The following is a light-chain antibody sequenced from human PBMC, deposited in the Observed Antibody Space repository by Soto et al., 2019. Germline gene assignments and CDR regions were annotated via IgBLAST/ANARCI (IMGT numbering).Light chain of an antibody. Sequence: EIVMTQPPXXLSLSPGDRATHACRASQSVSSIAWYQQKPGQPPRLLIYGASRRATNIPARFSGGGSDTEFTLTISSLQPDDFATYYCQQYNSYSRTFGQGTKV. J-gene: IGKJ1*01. CDR1: QSVSS. V-gene: IGKV3-15*01. CDR2: GAS. CDR3: QQYNSYSRT.